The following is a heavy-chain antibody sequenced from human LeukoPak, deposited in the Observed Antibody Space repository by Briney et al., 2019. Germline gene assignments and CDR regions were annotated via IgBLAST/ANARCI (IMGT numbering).Heavy chain of an antibody. J-gene: IGHJ3*02. D-gene: IGHD1-7*01. CDR1: GGTFSSYA. Sequence: ASVKVSFKASGGTFSSYAISWVRQAPGQGLEWMGGIIPIFGTANYAQKFQGRVTITADESTSTAYMELSSLRSEDTAVYYCARGGELRDAFDIWGQGTMVTVSS. CDR2: IIPIFGTA. V-gene: IGHV1-69*13. CDR3: ARGGELRDAFDI.